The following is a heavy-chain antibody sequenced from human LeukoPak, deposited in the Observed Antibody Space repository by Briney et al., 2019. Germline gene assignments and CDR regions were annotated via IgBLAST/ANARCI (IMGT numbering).Heavy chain of an antibody. Sequence: GGSLRVSCAASGFTFSTYWMSWVRQAPGKGLEWVANIKQDGTDKYYVDSVKGRFTISRDNARNSLYLQMNSLRAEDTALYYCARHEYCTGGNCFYGMDVWGIGTTVTVSS. V-gene: IGHV3-7*03. CDR3: ARHEYCTGGNCFYGMDV. D-gene: IGHD2-8*02. CDR1: GFTFSTYW. CDR2: IKQDGTDK. J-gene: IGHJ6*04.